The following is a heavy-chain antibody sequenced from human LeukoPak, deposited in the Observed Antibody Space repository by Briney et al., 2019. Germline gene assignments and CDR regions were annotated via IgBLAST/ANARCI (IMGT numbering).Heavy chain of an antibody. V-gene: IGHV3-73*01. CDR3: TRDAPAYCGGDCYP. J-gene: IGHJ5*02. D-gene: IGHD2-21*02. CDR1: GFTFSGSA. CDR2: IRSKANSYAT. Sequence: PGGSLTLSCAASGFTFSGSALHWVRQASGTGLEWVGRIRSKANSYATAYAASVKGRFTISRDDSKNTAYLQMNSLKAEDTAVYYCTRDAPAYCGGDCYPWGQGTLVTVSS.